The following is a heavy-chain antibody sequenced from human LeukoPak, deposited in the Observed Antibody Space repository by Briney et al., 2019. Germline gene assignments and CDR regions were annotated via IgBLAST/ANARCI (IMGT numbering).Heavy chain of an antibody. CDR2: ISWNSGSI. V-gene: IGHV3-9*01. J-gene: IGHJ4*02. CDR3: AKDSATYYYGSGSYPQYFDY. Sequence: GGSLRLSCAASGFTFDDYAMHWVRQAPGKGLEWVSGISWNSGSIGYADSVKGRFTISRDNAKNSLYLQMNSLRAEDTALYYCAKDSATYYYGSGSYPQYFDYWGQGTLVTVSS. CDR1: GFTFDDYA. D-gene: IGHD3-10*01.